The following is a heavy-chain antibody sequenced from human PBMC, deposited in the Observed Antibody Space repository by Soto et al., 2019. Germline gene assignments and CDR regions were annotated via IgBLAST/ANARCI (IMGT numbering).Heavy chain of an antibody. CDR1: GFTFSRYA. D-gene: IGHD2-15*01. J-gene: IGHJ4*02. CDR2: ISDTGGTT. Sequence: EVQLLESGGGLVHPGGSLRLSRAASGFTFSRYAMTWVRQAPGKGLEWVSAISDTGGTTYYADSVKGRFTISRDNSKNTLYLQMSLRAEDTAVYYCAKVPYGYSPMYHFDYWGQGTLVTVSS. V-gene: IGHV3-23*01. CDR3: AKVPYGYSPMYHFDY.